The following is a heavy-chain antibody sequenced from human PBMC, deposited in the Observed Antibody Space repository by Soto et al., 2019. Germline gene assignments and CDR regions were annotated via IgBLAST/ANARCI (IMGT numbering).Heavy chain of an antibody. CDR3: ARGVLNCSSTSCYHTIDY. V-gene: IGHV3-21*01. D-gene: IGHD2-2*01. CDR1: GFTFSSYS. CDR2: ISSSSSYI. Sequence: EVQLVESGGGLVKPGGSLRLSCAASGFTFSSYSMNWVRQAPGKGLEWVSSISSSSSYIYYADSVKGRFTISRDNAKNSLYLQMNSLRAEATAVYYCARGVLNCSSTSCYHTIDYWGQGTLVTVSS. J-gene: IGHJ4*02.